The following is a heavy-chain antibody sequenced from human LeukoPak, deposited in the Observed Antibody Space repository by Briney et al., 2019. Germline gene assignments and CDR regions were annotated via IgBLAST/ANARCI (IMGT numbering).Heavy chain of an antibody. Sequence: ASVKVSCKASGYTFTSYGISWVRQAPGQGLEWMGWISAYNGNTNYAQKLQGRVTVTTDTSTSTAYMELRSLRSDDTAVYYCARGLTAFGELSAPFDYWGQGTLVTVSS. V-gene: IGHV1-18*04. CDR1: GYTFTSYG. CDR2: ISAYNGNT. J-gene: IGHJ4*02. D-gene: IGHD3-10*01. CDR3: ARGLTAFGELSAPFDY.